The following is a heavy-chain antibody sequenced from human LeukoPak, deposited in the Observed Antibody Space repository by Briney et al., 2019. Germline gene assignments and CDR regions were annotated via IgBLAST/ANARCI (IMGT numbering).Heavy chain of an antibody. CDR2: ISGSGGST. CDR3: ARESLQSNDYGDYYDY. V-gene: IGHV3-23*01. J-gene: IGHJ4*02. D-gene: IGHD4-17*01. Sequence: GASLRLSCAASGFTFSSYAMSWVRQAPGKGLEWVSAISGSGGSTYYADSVKGRFTISRDNSKNTLYLQMNSLRAEDTAVYYCARESLQSNDYGDYYDYWGQGTLVTVSS. CDR1: GFTFSSYA.